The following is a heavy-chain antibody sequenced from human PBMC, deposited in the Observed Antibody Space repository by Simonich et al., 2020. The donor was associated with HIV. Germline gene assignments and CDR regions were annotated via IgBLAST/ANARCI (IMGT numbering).Heavy chain of an antibody. Sequence: QVQLVQSGAEVKKPGSSVKVSCKTSGYTFTNYAISWVRQAPGQGLEWMGWVHTFGGDTKYSQNLQGRVTMTTDTSTTTVYMELRSLRSDDTAIYYCARGQPYFDYWGQGTLVTVSS. J-gene: IGHJ4*02. CDR3: ARGQPYFDY. V-gene: IGHV1-18*01. CDR1: GYTFTNYA. CDR2: VHTFGGDT.